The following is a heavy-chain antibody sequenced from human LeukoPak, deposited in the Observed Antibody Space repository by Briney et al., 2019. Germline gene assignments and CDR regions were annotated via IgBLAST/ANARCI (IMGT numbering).Heavy chain of an antibody. CDR2: INHSGST. CDR1: GGSFSGYC. D-gene: IGHD4-17*01. J-gene: IGHJ3*02. Sequence: NPSETLSLTCAVYGGSFSGYCWSWIRQPPGKGLEWIGEINHSGSTNYNPSLKSRVTISVDTSKNQFSLKLSSVTAADTAVYYCARFARDYGDYRGAFDIWGQGTMVTVSS. CDR3: ARFARDYGDYRGAFDI. V-gene: IGHV4-34*01.